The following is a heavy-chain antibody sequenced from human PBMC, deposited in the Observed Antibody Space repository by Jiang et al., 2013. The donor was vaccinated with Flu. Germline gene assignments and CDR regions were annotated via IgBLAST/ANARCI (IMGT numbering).Heavy chain of an antibody. V-gene: IGHV1-8*01. CDR1: GYTFTSYD. Sequence: SVKVSCKASGYTFTSYDINWVRQATGQGLEWMGWMNPNSGDTGYAQKFQGRVTMTRNTSISTAYMELSSLRSEDTAVYYCARGLVASSDDILTGSGGDFDYWGQGTLVTVSS. D-gene: IGHD3-9*01. J-gene: IGHJ4*02. CDR2: MNPNSGDT. CDR3: ARGLVASSDDILTGSGGDFDY.